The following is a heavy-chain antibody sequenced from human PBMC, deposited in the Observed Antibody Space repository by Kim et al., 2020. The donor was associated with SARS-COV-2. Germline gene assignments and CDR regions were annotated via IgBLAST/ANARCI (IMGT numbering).Heavy chain of an antibody. CDR1: GFTFSSYA. V-gene: IGHV3-23*01. CDR2: ISGSGGST. CDR3: AKAQGRLERPQDY. J-gene: IGHJ4*02. D-gene: IGHD1-1*01. Sequence: GGSLRLSCAASGFTFSSYAMSWVRQAPGKGLEWVSAISGSGGSTYYAGSVKGRFTISRDNSKNTLYLQMNSLRAEDTAVYYCAKAQGRLERPQDYWGQGTLVTVSS.